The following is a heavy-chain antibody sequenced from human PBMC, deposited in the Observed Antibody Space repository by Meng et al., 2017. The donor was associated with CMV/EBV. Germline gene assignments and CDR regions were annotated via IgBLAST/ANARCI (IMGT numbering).Heavy chain of an antibody. D-gene: IGHD2/OR15-2a*01. CDR3: ARETVSASGGIDP. J-gene: IGHJ5*02. CDR2: IYNTGST. Sequence: SETQSLTCTVSGASVATDSYYWGWIRQPPGKGLEWIGYIYNTGSTKYNPSLQTRVTVSVDTPKNQFSLKLSSVTAADTATYYCARETVSASGGIDPWGRGTLVTVSS. V-gene: IGHV4-61*01. CDR1: GASVATDSYY.